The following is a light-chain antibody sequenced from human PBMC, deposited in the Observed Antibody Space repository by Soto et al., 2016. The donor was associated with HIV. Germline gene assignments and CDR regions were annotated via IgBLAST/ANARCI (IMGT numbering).Light chain of an antibody. CDR3: NSRDNSGNHYV. J-gene: IGLJ1*01. CDR1: SLRNYY. CDR2: GKN. Sequence: SSELTQDPAVSVALGQTVRITCQGDSLRNYYASWYQQKAGQAPVIVIYGKNNRPSGIPDRFSGSSSGNTASLTITGAQAEDEADYYCNSRDNSGNHYVFGTGTKVTVL. V-gene: IGLV3-19*01.